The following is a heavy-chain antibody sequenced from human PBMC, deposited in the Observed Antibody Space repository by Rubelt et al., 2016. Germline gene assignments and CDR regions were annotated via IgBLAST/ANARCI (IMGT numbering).Heavy chain of an antibody. V-gene: IGHV3-53*01. Sequence: PGKGLEWVSVIYSGGSTYYADSVKGRFTISRDNSKNTLYLQMNSLRAEDTAVYYCARDLWFFLWGQGTLVTVSS. CDR3: ARDLWFFL. CDR2: IYSGGST. J-gene: IGHJ5*02.